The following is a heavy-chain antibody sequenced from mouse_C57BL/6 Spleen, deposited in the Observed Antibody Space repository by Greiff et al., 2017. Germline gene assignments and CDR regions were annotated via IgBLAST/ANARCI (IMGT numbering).Heavy chain of an antibody. CDR3: ARDPPYDYDRYFDV. D-gene: IGHD2-4*01. Sequence: EVMLVESGGGLVKPGGSLKLSCAASGFTFSSYAMSWVRQTPEKRLEWVATISDGGSYTYYPDNVKGRFTISRDNAKNNLYLQMSHLKSEDTAMYYCARDPPYDYDRYFDVWGTGTTVTVSS. J-gene: IGHJ1*03. V-gene: IGHV5-4*01. CDR2: ISDGGSYT. CDR1: GFTFSSYA.